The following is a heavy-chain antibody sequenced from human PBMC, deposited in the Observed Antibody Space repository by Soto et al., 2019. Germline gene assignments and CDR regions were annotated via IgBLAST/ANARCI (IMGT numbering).Heavy chain of an antibody. J-gene: IGHJ4*02. CDR2: ISSNGGST. CDR1: GFTFSSYA. Sequence: GGSLRLSCAASGFTFSSYAMHWVRQAPGKGLEYVSAISSNGGSTYYANSVKGRFTISRDNSKNTLYLQMGSLRAEDMAVYYCARVARGSWNLFDYWGQGTLVTVSS. V-gene: IGHV3-64*01. D-gene: IGHD6-13*01. CDR3: ARVARGSWNLFDY.